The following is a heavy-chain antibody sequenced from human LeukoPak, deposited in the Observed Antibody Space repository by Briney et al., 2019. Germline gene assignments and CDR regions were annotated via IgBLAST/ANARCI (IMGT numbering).Heavy chain of an antibody. CDR3: ARAPPHLDYYYYGMDV. V-gene: IGHV4-61*01. Sequence: PSETLSLTCTVSGGCVSSGSYYWSWIRQPPGKGLEWNGYVYYSGSTSYNPSLKSRVTISVDTSKNQFSLKVTSMTAADTAVYYCARAPPHLDYYYYGMDVWGKGTTVTVSS. D-gene: IGHD1-14*01. J-gene: IGHJ6*04. CDR1: GGCVSSGSYY. CDR2: VYYSGST.